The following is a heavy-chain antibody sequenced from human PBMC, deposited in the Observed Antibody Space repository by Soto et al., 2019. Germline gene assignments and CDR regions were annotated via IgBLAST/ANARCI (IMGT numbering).Heavy chain of an antibody. V-gene: IGHV3-23*01. CDR3: AKDGSAGGERFDF. J-gene: IGHJ4*02. Sequence: EVQLLESGGGLVQPGGSLRLSCAASGFTFSTYAMSWVRQAPGKGLQWVSTISGSGDNTYYADSVKGRFTISRDISKETLYLQMNSLRAEDTAVYYCAKDGSAGGERFDFWGQGTLVTASS. CDR1: GFTFSTYA. D-gene: IGHD6-13*01. CDR2: ISGSGDNT.